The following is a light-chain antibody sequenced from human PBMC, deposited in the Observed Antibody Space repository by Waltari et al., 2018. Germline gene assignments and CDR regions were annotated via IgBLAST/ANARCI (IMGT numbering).Light chain of an antibody. CDR2: GKD. CDR3: SSRML. Sequence: SSELTQDPAVSVALGQTARFTCQGDSLRTSYASWYQVKPGQAPVLVIYGKDKRPSRIPDRISCHSSGTTSSLTITGAQAEDEADYYCSSRMLFAGGTKVTVL. CDR1: SLRTSY. V-gene: IGLV3-19*01. J-gene: IGLJ3*02.